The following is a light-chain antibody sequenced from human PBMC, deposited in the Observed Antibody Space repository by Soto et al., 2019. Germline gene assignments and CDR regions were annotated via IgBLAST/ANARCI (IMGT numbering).Light chain of an antibody. J-gene: IGKJ4*01. Sequence: AIQLTQSPSSLSASVGDRVTITCRASQGISSALAWYQQKPGKAPKLLIYDASSLESGVPSRFSGCGSGTDFTLTISSLQPEDFATYYCQQFEAFGGGTKVEIK. CDR1: QGISSA. V-gene: IGKV1-13*02. CDR3: QQFEA. CDR2: DAS.